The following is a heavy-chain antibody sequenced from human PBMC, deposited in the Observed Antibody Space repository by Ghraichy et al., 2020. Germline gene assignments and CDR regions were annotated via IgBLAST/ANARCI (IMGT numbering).Heavy chain of an antibody. D-gene: IGHD4-17*01. J-gene: IGHJ6*02. CDR2: ISAYNGNT. CDR3: ARDDTDMTTVTTWRGDV. Sequence: ASVKVSCKASGYTFTSYGISWVRQAPGQGLEWMGWISAYNGNTNYAQKLQGRVTMTTDTSTSTAYMELRSLRSDVTAVDYCARDDTDMTTVTTWRGDVWGQGTTVTVSS. V-gene: IGHV1-18*01. CDR1: GYTFTSYG.